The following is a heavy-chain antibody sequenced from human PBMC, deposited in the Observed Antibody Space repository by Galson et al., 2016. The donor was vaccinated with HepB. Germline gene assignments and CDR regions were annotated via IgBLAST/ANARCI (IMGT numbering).Heavy chain of an antibody. CDR2: ISDSSSHI. J-gene: IGHJ3*02. Sequence: SLRLSCAASGFSFTTYSMNWVRQAPGKGLEWVSYISDSSSHIYYAGSVKGRFTISRDSAKNSLYLQMNSLRDEDTAVYYCTRSYGRRLANDAFDIWGQGTLVSVSS. CDR3: TRSYGRRLANDAFDI. V-gene: IGHV3-48*02. CDR1: GFSFTTYS. D-gene: IGHD4-17*01.